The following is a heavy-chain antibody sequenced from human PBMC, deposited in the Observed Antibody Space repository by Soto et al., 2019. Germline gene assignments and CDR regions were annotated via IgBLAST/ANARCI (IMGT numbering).Heavy chain of an antibody. V-gene: IGHV4-59*01. J-gene: IGHJ6*03. Sequence: SETLSLTCTVSGGSISSYYWSWIRQPPGKGLEWIGYIYYSGSTNYNPSLKSRVTISVDTSKNQFSLKLSSVTAADTAVYYCARDGRTLITEYNYYYMDVWGKGTTVTVSS. CDR2: IYYSGST. D-gene: IGHD3-16*01. CDR3: ARDGRTLITEYNYYYMDV. CDR1: GGSISSYY.